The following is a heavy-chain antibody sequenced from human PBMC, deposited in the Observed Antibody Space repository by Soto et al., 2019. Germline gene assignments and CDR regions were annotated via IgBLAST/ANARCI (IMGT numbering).Heavy chain of an antibody. Sequence: EVQLVESGGGLVKPGGSLRLSCAASGFTFSTYSMNWVRQAPGKGLEWVSSISSSSSYIYYADSVKGRFTISRDNAKNSLYLQMNSLSAEDTAVYYCARAYCSGGSCYPFDYWGQGTLVAVSS. D-gene: IGHD2-15*01. CDR3: ARAYCSGGSCYPFDY. V-gene: IGHV3-21*01. CDR2: ISSSSSYI. CDR1: GFTFSTYS. J-gene: IGHJ4*02.